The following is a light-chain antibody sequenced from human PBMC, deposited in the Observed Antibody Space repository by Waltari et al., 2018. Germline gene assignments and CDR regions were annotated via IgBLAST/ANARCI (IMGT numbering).Light chain of an antibody. CDR1: QSIGIE. CDR3: QKYERLPET. J-gene: IGKJ1*01. Sequence: SWKASQSIGIELAWSQQNPSEAPRLLMYHASSRATGIPGRSSGRGSGTDFRLTISRLEPEDFAVYYGQKYERLPETFGQGTKVEI. CDR2: HAS. V-gene: IGKV3-20*01.